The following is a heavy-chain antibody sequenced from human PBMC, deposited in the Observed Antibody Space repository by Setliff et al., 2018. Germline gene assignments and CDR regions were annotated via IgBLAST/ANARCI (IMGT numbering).Heavy chain of an antibody. D-gene: IGHD6-19*01. CDR2: ISSSSSTI. CDR3: ARDLPIAVAFQPYYFDY. J-gene: IGHJ4*02. V-gene: IGHV3-48*04. CDR1: GFTFSSYS. Sequence: PGGSLRLSCAASGFTFSSYSMNWVRQAPGKGLEGVSYISSSSSTIYYADSVKGRFTISRDNAKNSLYLQMNSLRAEDTAVYYCARDLPIAVAFQPYYFDYWGQGTLVTVSS.